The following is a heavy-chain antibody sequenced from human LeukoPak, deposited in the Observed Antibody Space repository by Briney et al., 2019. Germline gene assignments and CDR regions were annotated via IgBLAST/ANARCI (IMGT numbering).Heavy chain of an antibody. J-gene: IGHJ5*02. CDR1: GLTLSNAW. Sequence: GGSLRLSCAAPGLTLSNAWMTWVRQAPGKGLGWVGHIKPKTDGGTTDYAASVKDRFTISRDDSKNTLYLQMHSLKTEDTAMYYCTTIPNWLDPWGQGTLVTVSS. V-gene: IGHV3-15*01. CDR3: TTIPNWLDP. CDR2: IKPKTDGGTT. D-gene: IGHD2-2*02.